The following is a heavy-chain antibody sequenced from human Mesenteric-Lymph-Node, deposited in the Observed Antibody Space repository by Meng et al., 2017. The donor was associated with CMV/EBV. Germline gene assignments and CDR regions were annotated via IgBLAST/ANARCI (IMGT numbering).Heavy chain of an antibody. CDR2: IRYDGSNK. CDR3: AKGTYYYDIGYFQH. Sequence: GESLKISCAASGFTFSSYGMHWVRQAPGKGLEWVAFIRYDGSNKYYADSVKGRFTISRDNSKNTLYLQMNSLRAEDTAVYYCAKGTYYYDIGYFQHWGQGTLLPLSS. V-gene: IGHV3-30*02. CDR1: GFTFSSYG. J-gene: IGHJ1*01. D-gene: IGHD3-22*01.